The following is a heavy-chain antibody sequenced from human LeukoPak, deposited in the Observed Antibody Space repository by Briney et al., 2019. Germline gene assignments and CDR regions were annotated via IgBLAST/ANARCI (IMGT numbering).Heavy chain of an antibody. CDR1: GFTFSSYG. Sequence: GRSLRLSCAASGFTFSSYGMHWVRQAPGKGLEWVAVISYDGGNKYYADSVKGRFIISRDNSKNTLYLQMNSLRAEDTAVYYCARSPYSSGWYYFDYWGQGTLVTVSS. CDR3: ARSPYSSGWYYFDY. V-gene: IGHV3-30*03. D-gene: IGHD6-19*01. CDR2: ISYDGGNK. J-gene: IGHJ4*02.